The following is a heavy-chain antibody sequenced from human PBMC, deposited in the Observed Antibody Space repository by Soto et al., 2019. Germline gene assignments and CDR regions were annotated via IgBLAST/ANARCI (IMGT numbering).Heavy chain of an antibody. CDR3: ALFSGSGTDYYYYYMDV. Sequence: VSGPTLVNPTQTLTLTCTFSGFSLSTSGMCVSWIRQPPGKALEWLARIDWDDDKYYSTSLKTRLTISKDTSKNQVVLTMTNMDPVDTATYYCALFSGSGTDYYYYYMDVWGKGTTVTVSS. J-gene: IGHJ6*03. CDR2: IDWDDDK. V-gene: IGHV2-70*11. D-gene: IGHD3-10*01. CDR1: GFSLSTSGMC.